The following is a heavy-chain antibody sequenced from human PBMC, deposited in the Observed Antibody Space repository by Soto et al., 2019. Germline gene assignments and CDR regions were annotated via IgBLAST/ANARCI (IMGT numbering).Heavy chain of an antibody. CDR1: GYTFTGYY. CDR3: ARGYDYYDSSGYYGY. V-gene: IGHV1-2*04. CDR2: INPNSGGT. Sequence: ASVKVSCKASGYTFTGYYMHWVRQAPGQGLEWMGWINPNSGGTNYAQKFQGWVTMTRDTSISTAYMELSRLRSDDTAVYYCARGYDYYDSSGYYGYWGRGTLVTVSS. D-gene: IGHD3-22*01. J-gene: IGHJ4*02.